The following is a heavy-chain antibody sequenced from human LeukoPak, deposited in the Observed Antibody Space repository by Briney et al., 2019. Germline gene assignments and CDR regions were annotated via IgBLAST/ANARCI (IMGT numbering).Heavy chain of an antibody. J-gene: IGHJ4*02. CDR2: ISYDGSNE. D-gene: IGHD6-19*01. V-gene: IGHV3-30*03. CDR3: ARGRPLLYSSGWSSDY. Sequence: GGSLRLSCAASGFTFSTYGMHWVRQAPGKGLEWVAVISYDGSNEYYADSVKGRFTISRDNSKNTLYLQMSSLRAEDTAVYYCARGRPLLYSSGWSSDYWGQGALVTVSS. CDR1: GFTFSTYG.